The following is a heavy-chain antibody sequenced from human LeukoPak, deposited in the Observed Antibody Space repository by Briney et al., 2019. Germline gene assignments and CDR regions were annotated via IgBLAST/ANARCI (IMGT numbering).Heavy chain of an antibody. CDR2: IIPIFGTA. D-gene: IGHD3-3*01. CDR3: ATDKVKSSYDFWSGYYTVVIDY. V-gene: IGHV1-69*05. Sequence: GASVKVSCKASGGTFSSYAISWVRQAPGQGLEWMGGIIPIFGTANYAQKFQGRVTITTDESTRTAYMELSSLRSEDTAVYYCATDKVKSSYDFWSGYYTVVIDYRGQGTLVTVSS. CDR1: GGTFSSYA. J-gene: IGHJ4*02.